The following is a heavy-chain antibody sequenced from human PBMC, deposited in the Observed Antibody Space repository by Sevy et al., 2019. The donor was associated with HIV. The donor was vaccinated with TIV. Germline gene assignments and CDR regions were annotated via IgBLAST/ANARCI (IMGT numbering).Heavy chain of an antibody. CDR1: GFIFSDSY. Sequence: GGSLRLSCEASGFIFSDSYMSWIRQAPGKGREWISYIITRGITIYYGDSGKGGFTISRDNANNSLSLHLNSLRAEDTAIYYCGRFVGDYFDFWGRGALVTVSS. CDR3: GRFVGDYFDF. D-gene: IGHD4-17*01. CDR2: IITRGITI. J-gene: IGHJ4*02. V-gene: IGHV3-11*01.